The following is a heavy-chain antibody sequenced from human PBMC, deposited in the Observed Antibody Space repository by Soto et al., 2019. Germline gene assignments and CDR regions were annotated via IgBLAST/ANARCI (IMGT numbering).Heavy chain of an antibody. CDR3: ARANGLRLGELSWGGPNWFDP. D-gene: IGHD3-16*02. CDR1: GGSFIGYY. V-gene: IGHV4-34*01. CDR2: INPTGST. J-gene: IGHJ5*02. Sequence: QVRLQQWGAGLLKPSETLSLTCAVYGGSFIGYYWSWIRQPPGKGLEWIGEINPTGSTNYTPSLKSRVTILIDTSKNQFSLKLSAVTAADTAMYYCARANGLRLGELSWGGPNWFDPWGQGTLVTVSS.